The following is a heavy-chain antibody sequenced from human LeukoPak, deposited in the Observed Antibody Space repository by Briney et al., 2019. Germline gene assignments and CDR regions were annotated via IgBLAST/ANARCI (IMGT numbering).Heavy chain of an antibody. V-gene: IGHV1-69-2*01. CDR3: ATDRGIAAAGALDY. CDR1: GYTFTDYY. D-gene: IGHD6-13*01. J-gene: IGHJ4*02. Sequence: ATVKISCKVSGYTFTDYYMHWVQQAPGKGLEWMGLVDPEDGETIYAEKFQGRVTITADTSTDTAHMELSSLRSEDTAVYYCATDRGIAAAGALDYWGQGTLVTVSS. CDR2: VDPEDGET.